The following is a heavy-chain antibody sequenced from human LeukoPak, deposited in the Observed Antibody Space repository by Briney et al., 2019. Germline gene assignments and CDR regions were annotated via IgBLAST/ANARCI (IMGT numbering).Heavy chain of an antibody. J-gene: IGHJ4*02. Sequence: GGSLRLSCAVSGLTFSNAWMNWVRQAPGKGLEWVAVISYDGSNKYYADSVKGRFTISRDNSKNTLYLQMNSLRAEDTAVYYCARDIPVRYYGSGGFDYWGQGTLVTVSS. CDR2: ISYDGSNK. CDR3: ARDIPVRYYGSGGFDY. D-gene: IGHD3-10*01. CDR1: GLTFSNAW. V-gene: IGHV3-30-3*01.